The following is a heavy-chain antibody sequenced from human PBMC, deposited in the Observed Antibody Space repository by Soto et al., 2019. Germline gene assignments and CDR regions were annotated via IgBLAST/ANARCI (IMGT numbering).Heavy chain of an antibody. J-gene: IGHJ5*02. CDR2: ISSSSSTI. Sequence: EVQLVESGGGLVQPGGSLRLSCAASGFTFSSYSMNWVRQAPGKGLEWVSYISSSSSTIYYADSVKGRFTISRDNAKNSLYLQRNSLRDEDTAVYYCAREAGTWHLPLNWFDPWGQGTQVTVSS. CDR3: AREAGTWHLPLNWFDP. D-gene: IGHD6-19*01. V-gene: IGHV3-48*02. CDR1: GFTFSSYS.